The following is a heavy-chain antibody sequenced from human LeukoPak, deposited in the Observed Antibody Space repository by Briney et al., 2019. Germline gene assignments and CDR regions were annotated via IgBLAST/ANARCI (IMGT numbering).Heavy chain of an antibody. CDR1: GGSFSGYY. CDR2: INHSGST. D-gene: IGHD3-3*01. V-gene: IGHV4-34*01. J-gene: IGHJ5*02. Sequence: PSETLSLTCAVYGGSFSGYYWSWIRQPPGKGLEWIGEINHSGSTNYNPSLKSRVTISVDTSKNQFSLKLSSVTAAGTAVYYCARGNDFWSGEAACWFDPWGQGTLVTVSS. CDR3: ARGNDFWSGEAACWFDP.